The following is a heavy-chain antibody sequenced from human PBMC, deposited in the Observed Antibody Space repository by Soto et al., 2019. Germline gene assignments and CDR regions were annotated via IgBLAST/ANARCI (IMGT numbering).Heavy chain of an antibody. CDR3: ARDRSGWYQVVGGNWFDP. J-gene: IGHJ5*02. D-gene: IGHD6-19*01. Sequence: SVKVSCKASGGPFSSYAISWVRQAPGQGLEWMGGIIPIFGTANYAQKFQGRVTITADESTSTAYMELSSLRSEDTAVYYCARDRSGWYQVVGGNWFDPWGQGTLVTVSS. CDR2: IIPIFGTA. CDR1: GGPFSSYA. V-gene: IGHV1-69*13.